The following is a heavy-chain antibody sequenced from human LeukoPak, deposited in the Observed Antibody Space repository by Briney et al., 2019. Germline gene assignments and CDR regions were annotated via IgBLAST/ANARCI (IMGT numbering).Heavy chain of an antibody. D-gene: IGHD1-7*01. V-gene: IGHV3-7*01. CDR2: IKQDGSEK. J-gene: IGHJ4*02. Sequence: PGGSLRLSCAASGFTFSSYSMNWVRQAPGKGLEWVANIKQDGSEKYYVDSVKGRFTISRDNAKNSLYLQMNSLRAEDTAVYYCARARTTSDFDYWGQGTLVTVSS. CDR1: GFTFSSYS. CDR3: ARARTTSDFDY.